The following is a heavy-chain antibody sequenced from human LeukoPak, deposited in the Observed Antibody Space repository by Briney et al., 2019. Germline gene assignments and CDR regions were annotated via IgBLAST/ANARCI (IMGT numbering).Heavy chain of an antibody. Sequence: PSETLSLTCAVYGGSFSGYYWSWIRQPPGKGLEWIGEINHSGSTNYNPSLKSRVTISVDTSKNQFSLKLSSVTAADTAVYYCARRGYSYGYVWGQGTLVTVSS. D-gene: IGHD5-18*01. CDR1: GGSFSGYY. J-gene: IGHJ4*02. CDR2: INHSGST. V-gene: IGHV4-34*01. CDR3: ARRGYSYGYV.